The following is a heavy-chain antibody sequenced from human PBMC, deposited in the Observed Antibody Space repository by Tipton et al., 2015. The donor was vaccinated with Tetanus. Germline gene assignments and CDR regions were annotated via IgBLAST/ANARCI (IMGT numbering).Heavy chain of an antibody. CDR3: AKDGEMDQMTYNWFDS. CDR1: GFIVSGNY. D-gene: IGHD5-24*01. CDR2: IYSSGST. J-gene: IGHJ5*01. Sequence: SLRLSCAASGFIVSGNYLSWVRQAPGKGLEWVSLIYSSGSTYYADSVKGRFTISRDNSKNTLYLQMNSLRAEDTALYYCAKDGEMDQMTYNWFDSWGQGTLVTVSS. V-gene: IGHV3-53*05.